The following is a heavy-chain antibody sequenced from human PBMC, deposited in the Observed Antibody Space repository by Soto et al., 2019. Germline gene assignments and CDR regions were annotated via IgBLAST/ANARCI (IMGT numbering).Heavy chain of an antibody. CDR2: INHSGST. Sequence: SETLSLPCAVYGGSFSGYSWSWIRQPPGKGREWIGEINHSGSTNYNPSLKSRVTISVDTSKNQFSLKLSSVTAADTAVYYCPLRAVSAEAEKYYFDYWGQGTLVTVSS. D-gene: IGHD6-19*01. J-gene: IGHJ4*02. CDR3: PLRAVSAEAEKYYFDY. CDR1: GGSFSGYS. V-gene: IGHV4-34*01.